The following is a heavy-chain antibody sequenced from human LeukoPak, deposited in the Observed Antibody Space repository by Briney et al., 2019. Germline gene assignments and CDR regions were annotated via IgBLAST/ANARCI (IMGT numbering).Heavy chain of an antibody. D-gene: IGHD1-26*01. V-gene: IGHV1-24*01. CDR1: GYTLTELS. CDR2: FDPEDGET. J-gene: IGHJ4*02. Sequence: ASVKVSFKVSGYTLTELSMHRVRQAPGKGLEWMGGFDPEDGETIYAQKFQGRVTMTEDTSTDTAYMELSSLRSEDTAVYYCATERAGIVGASYFDYWGQGTLVTVSS. CDR3: ATERAGIVGASYFDY.